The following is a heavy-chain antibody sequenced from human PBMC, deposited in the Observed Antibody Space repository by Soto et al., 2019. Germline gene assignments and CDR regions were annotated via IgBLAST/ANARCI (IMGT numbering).Heavy chain of an antibody. Sequence: QVQLQESGPGLVKPSGTLSLTCAVSGGSISSSNWWSWVRQPPGKGLEWIGEIYHSGSTNYNPSLKSRATTSIAKSKTQFSLMLSSVTAADTAVYYCARGLSSRWFSGLDYWGQGTLVTVSS. CDR1: GGSISSSNW. CDR2: IYHSGST. V-gene: IGHV4-4*02. CDR3: ARGLSSRWFSGLDY. J-gene: IGHJ4*02. D-gene: IGHD6-13*01.